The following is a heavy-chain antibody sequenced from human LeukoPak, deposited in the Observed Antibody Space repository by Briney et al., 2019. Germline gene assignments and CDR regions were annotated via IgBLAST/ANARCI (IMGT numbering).Heavy chain of an antibody. V-gene: IGHV4-39*01. Sequence: PSETLSLTCTVSGGSISSSSYYWGWIRQPPGKGLEWIGSIYYSGSTYYNPSLKSRVTISVDTSKNQFSLKLSSVTAADTAVYYCATIAPYGGGDYWGQGTLVTVSS. D-gene: IGHD4-23*01. CDR3: ATIAPYGGGDY. CDR2: IYYSGST. CDR1: GGSISSSSYY. J-gene: IGHJ4*02.